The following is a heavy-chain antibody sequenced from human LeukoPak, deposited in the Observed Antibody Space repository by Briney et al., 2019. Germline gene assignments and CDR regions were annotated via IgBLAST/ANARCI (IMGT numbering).Heavy chain of an antibody. CDR3: AREQLEPYYYGMDV. CDR1: GGSISSGDYY. V-gene: IGHV4-30-4*01. Sequence: PSETLSLTCTVSGGSISSGDYYWSWIRQPPGKGLEWIGYIYYSGSTYYNPSLKSRVTISVDTSKNQFSLKLSSVTAADTAVYYCAREQLEPYYYGMDVWGQGTTVTVSS. J-gene: IGHJ6*02. D-gene: IGHD1-1*01. CDR2: IYYSGST.